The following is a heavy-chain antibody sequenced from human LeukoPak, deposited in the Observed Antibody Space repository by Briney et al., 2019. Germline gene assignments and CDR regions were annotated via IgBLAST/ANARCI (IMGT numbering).Heavy chain of an antibody. CDR3: ARVPSGSYDY. CDR2: INHSGST. Sequence: SETLSLTCAVYGGSSSGYYWSWIRQPPGKGLEWIGEINHSGSTNYNPSLKSRVTISVDTSKNQFSLKLSSVTAADTAVYYCARVPSGSYDYWGQGTLVTVSS. D-gene: IGHD1-26*01. V-gene: IGHV4-34*01. J-gene: IGHJ4*02. CDR1: GGSSSGYY.